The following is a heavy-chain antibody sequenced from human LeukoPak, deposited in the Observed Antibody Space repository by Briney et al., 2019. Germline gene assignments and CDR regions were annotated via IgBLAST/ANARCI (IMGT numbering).Heavy chain of an antibody. Sequence: ASVKVSCKASGGTFSSYAISWVRQAPGQGLEWMGGIIPIFGTANYAQKFQGRVTITADESTSTAYMELSSLRSEDTAVYYCARSLDCSSTSCYSAYYYMDVWGRGTTVTVSS. D-gene: IGHD2-2*02. J-gene: IGHJ6*03. V-gene: IGHV1-69*13. CDR3: ARSLDCSSTSCYSAYYYMDV. CDR2: IIPIFGTA. CDR1: GGTFSSYA.